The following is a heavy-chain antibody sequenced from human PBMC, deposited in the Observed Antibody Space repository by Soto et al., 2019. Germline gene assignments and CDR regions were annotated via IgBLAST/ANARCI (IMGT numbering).Heavy chain of an antibody. CDR1: GGSISSSSYC. CDR2: IYYSGST. D-gene: IGHD6-19*01. V-gene: IGHV4-39*01. CDR3: ARHRYWYSSGWYRPQDNWFDP. J-gene: IGHJ5*02. Sequence: PSETLSLTCTVAGGSISSSSYCWGWIRQPPGKGLEWIGSIYYSGSTYYNPSLKSRVTISVDTSKNQFSLKLSSVTAADTAVYYCARHRYWYSSGWYRPQDNWFDPWGQGTLVTVS.